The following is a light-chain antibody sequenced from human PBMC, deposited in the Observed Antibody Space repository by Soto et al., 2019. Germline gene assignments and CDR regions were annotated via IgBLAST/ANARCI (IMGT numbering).Light chain of an antibody. J-gene: IGKJ2*01. CDR2: AAS. CDR1: QSDTSNK. V-gene: IGKV3-20*01. Sequence: ENVLTQSPVTLSLSPGERATLSCRASQSDTSNKVAWFQQKPGQAPRLLIRAASSRATGIPDRFSGSGSATDFTLTISRLEPEDFAVYYCQQYGSPPPYTFGQGTKLEIK. CDR3: QQYGSPPPYT.